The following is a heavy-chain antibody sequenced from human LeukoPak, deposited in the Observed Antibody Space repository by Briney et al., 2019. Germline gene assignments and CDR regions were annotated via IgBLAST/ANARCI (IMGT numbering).Heavy chain of an antibody. Sequence: SETLSLTCTVSGGSISSSSYYWGWIRQPPGKGLEWIGSIYYSGSTYYNPSLKSRVTISVDTSKNQFSLKLSSVTAADTAVYYCARRWAAAGPGWFDPWGQGTLVTVSS. J-gene: IGHJ5*02. CDR3: ARRWAAAGPGWFDP. V-gene: IGHV4-39*01. CDR1: GGSISSSSYY. CDR2: IYYSGST. D-gene: IGHD6-13*01.